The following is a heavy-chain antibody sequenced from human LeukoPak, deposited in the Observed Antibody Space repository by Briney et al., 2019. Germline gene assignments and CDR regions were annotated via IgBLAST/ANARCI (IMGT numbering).Heavy chain of an antibody. J-gene: IGHJ4*02. CDR1: GYTFTGYY. Sequence: GASVKVSCKASGYTFTGYYMHWVRQAPGQGLEWMGWINPNSGGTNYAQKFQGRVTMTRDTSISTAYMELSRLRSDDTAVYYCAVPRPTLYYVWGSYRSLPLGYWGQGTLVTVSS. CDR2: INPNSGGT. CDR3: AVPRPTLYYVWGSYRSLPLGY. D-gene: IGHD3-16*02. V-gene: IGHV1-2*02.